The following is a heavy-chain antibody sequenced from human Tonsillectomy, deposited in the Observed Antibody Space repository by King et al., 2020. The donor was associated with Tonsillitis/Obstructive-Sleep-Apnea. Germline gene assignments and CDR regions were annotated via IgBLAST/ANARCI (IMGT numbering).Heavy chain of an antibody. Sequence: VQLVESGGGLVQPGGSLRLSCAASGFTFSSYEMNWVRQAPGKGLEWVSYISSSGSTIYYADSVKGRFTISRDNAKNSLYLQMNSLRAEDTAVYYCARVGAPSYSTSPHYYFDYWGQGTLVTVSS. CDR1: GFTFSSYE. J-gene: IGHJ4*02. V-gene: IGHV3-48*03. CDR2: ISSSGSTI. D-gene: IGHD4-11*01. CDR3: ARVGAPSYSTSPHYYFDY.